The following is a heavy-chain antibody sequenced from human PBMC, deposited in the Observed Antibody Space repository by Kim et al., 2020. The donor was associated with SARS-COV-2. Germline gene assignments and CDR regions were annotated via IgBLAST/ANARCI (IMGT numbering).Heavy chain of an antibody. CDR3: AKVSGKWWVTQYYFDY. J-gene: IGHJ4*02. Sequence: GGSLRLSCAASGFTFDDYAMHWVRQAPGKGLEWVSGISWNSGSIGYADSVKGRFTISRDNAKNSLYLQMNSLRAEDTALYYCAKVSGKWWVTQYYFDYWGQGTLVTVSS. D-gene: IGHD2-8*01. CDR2: ISWNSGSI. CDR1: GFTFDDYA. V-gene: IGHV3-9*01.